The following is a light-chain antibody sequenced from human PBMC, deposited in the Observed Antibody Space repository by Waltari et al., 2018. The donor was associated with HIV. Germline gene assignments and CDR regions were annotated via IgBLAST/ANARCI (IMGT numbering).Light chain of an antibody. V-gene: IGLV3-19*01. CDR1: SLRSYY. J-gene: IGLJ2*01. Sequence: SSELTQDPAVSVALGPTVRITCQGDSLRSYYASWYQQKPGQAPVLVIYGKNNRPAGTPDRFSGSSSGNTASLTITGAQAEDEADYYCNSRDSSGNLVVFGGGTKLTVL. CDR3: NSRDSSGNLVV. CDR2: GKN.